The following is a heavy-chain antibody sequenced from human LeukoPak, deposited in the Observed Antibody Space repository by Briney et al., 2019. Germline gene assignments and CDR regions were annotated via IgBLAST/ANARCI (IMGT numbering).Heavy chain of an antibody. CDR2: IKQDGSEQ. CDR1: GFTFDDYW. D-gene: IGHD5-18*01. Sequence: QPGGSLRLSCVASGFTFDDYWMNWVRQAPGKGLEWVANIKQDGSEQYYVDSVEGRFTISRDNAKNSLYLQMNSLRAEDTAVYYCVRAGGAYSFNPWGQGTLVTVSS. CDR3: VRAGGAYSFNP. J-gene: IGHJ5*02. V-gene: IGHV3-7*01.